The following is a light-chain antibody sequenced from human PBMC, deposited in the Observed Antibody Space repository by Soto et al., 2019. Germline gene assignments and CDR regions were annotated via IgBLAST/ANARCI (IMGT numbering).Light chain of an antibody. Sequence: ETVMTQSPATLSVSPGERATLSCRASQGVSSKLAWYQQKPGQAPRLLIYGASTRATGIPARFSGSGSGTEFTLIISSLQSEDSAVYYCQQYNSWLWTFGQGTKGDIK. CDR3: QQYNSWLWT. V-gene: IGKV3-15*01. J-gene: IGKJ1*01. CDR2: GAS. CDR1: QGVSSK.